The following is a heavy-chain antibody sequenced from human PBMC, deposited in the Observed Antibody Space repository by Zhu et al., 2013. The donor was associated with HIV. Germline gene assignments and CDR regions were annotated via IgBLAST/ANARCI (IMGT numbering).Heavy chain of an antibody. CDR3: ARGRPRFALVMMGYYYFGMDV. V-gene: IGHV1-8*01. D-gene: IGHD3-3*01. J-gene: IGHJ6*02. CDR2: MNPNNGNT. Sequence: QVQLVQSGAEVKKAGASVKVSCKASGYTFTSHDINWVRQATGQGLEWMGWMNPNNGNTGYAQKFQGRVTMTRDTSISTAYMELSSLRSDDSAVYYCARGRPRFALVMMGYYYFGMDVWGQGP. CDR1: GYTFTSHD.